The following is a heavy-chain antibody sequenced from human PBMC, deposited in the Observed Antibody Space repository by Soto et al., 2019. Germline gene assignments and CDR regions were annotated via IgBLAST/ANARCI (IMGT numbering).Heavy chain of an antibody. CDR3: ARDLGIQLWLRYFQH. D-gene: IGHD5-18*01. Sequence: ASVKASCKASGYTFTGYYMHWVRQAPGQGLEWMGWINPNSGGTNYAQKFQGRVTMTRDTSISTAYMELSRLRSGDTAVYYCARDLGIQLWLRYFQHWGQGTLVTVS. V-gene: IGHV1-2*02. J-gene: IGHJ1*01. CDR2: INPNSGGT. CDR1: GYTFTGYY.